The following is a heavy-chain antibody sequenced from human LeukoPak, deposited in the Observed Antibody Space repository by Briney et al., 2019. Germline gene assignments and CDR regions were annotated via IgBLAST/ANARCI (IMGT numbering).Heavy chain of an antibody. Sequence: ASVKVSCKASGYTFTSYGISWVRQAPGQGLEWMGWISAYNGNTNYAQKLQGRVTMTRNTSISTAYMELSSLRSEDTAVYYCASPAAAGPNYYYYGMDVWGQGTTVTVSS. CDR2: ISAYNGNT. V-gene: IGHV1-18*01. CDR1: GYTFTSYG. J-gene: IGHJ6*02. CDR3: ASPAAAGPNYYYYGMDV. D-gene: IGHD6-13*01.